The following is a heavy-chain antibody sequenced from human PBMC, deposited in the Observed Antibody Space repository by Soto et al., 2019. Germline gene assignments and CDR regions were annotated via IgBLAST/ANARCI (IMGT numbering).Heavy chain of an antibody. J-gene: IGHJ4*02. D-gene: IGHD3-10*01. CDR1: GFSLSTSGVG. V-gene: IGHV2-5*02. CDR3: AHHPYYGLGTYSFDY. CDR2: IYWDDDK. Sequence: QITLKESGPTLVKPTQTLTLTCTFSGFSLSTSGVGVGWIRQPPGKALEWLAVIYWDDDKRSSSSLKSRLTIIKDTSKNQVVLTMPNLDPVDTATYNCAHHPYYGLGTYSFDYWGQGILVTVSS.